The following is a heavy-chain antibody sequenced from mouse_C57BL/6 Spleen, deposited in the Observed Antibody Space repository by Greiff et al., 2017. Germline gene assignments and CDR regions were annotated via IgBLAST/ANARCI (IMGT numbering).Heavy chain of an antibody. Sequence: QVQLKQPGAELVKPGASVKVSCKASGYTFTSYWMHWVKQRPGQGLEWIGRIHPSDSDTNYNQKFKGKATLTVDKSSSTAYMQLSSLTSEDSAVYYCAIEPAAQATFAMDYWGQGTSVTVSS. V-gene: IGHV1-74*01. CDR2: IHPSDSDT. CDR1: GYTFTSYW. D-gene: IGHD3-2*02. J-gene: IGHJ4*01. CDR3: AIEPAAQATFAMDY.